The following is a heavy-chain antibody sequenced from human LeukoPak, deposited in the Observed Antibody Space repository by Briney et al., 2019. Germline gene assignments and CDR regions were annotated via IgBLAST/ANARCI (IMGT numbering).Heavy chain of an antibody. CDR1: GFTFSSYA. D-gene: IGHD2-8*01. Sequence: GGSLRLSCAASGFTFSSYAMSWVRQAPGKGLEWVSTISGSGSGGSTYYADSVKGRFTISRDNSKDTLYLQINSLRAEDTAVYYCAKHLAGTNSYYFNYWGQGTLVTVSS. CDR2: ISGSGSGGST. V-gene: IGHV3-23*01. J-gene: IGHJ4*02. CDR3: AKHLAGTNSYYFNY.